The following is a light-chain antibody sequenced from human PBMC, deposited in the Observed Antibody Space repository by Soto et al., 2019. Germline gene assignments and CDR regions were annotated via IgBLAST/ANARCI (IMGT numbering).Light chain of an antibody. J-gene: IGLJ2*01. V-gene: IGLV2-14*01. CDR1: SSDVGAYNY. CDR2: QVT. Sequence: QSALTQPASVSGSPGQSITISCTGTSSDVGAYNYVSWYQQHPGKAPRVIIYQVTNRPSGVSNRVSGSKSGNTASLTIAGFQAEDDADYSCSSCTSSTTIEVFVGGTQRTVL. CDR3: SSCTSSTTIEV.